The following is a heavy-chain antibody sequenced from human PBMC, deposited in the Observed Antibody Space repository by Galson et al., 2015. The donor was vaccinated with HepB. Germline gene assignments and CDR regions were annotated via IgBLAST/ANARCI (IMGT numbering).Heavy chain of an antibody. J-gene: IGHJ4*02. CDR3: AKVAFLGVTPHYFDY. V-gene: IGHV3-23*01. D-gene: IGHD2-21*02. CDR2: IGGSGGST. CDR1: GFIFTRYA. Sequence: SLRLSCAASGFIFTRYAISWVRQAPGKGLEWVSSIGGSGGSTYYADSVKGRFTFSRDNAKNTGYLQMNSLRVEDTAVYYCAKVAFLGVTPHYFDYGGQGTRVTVSS.